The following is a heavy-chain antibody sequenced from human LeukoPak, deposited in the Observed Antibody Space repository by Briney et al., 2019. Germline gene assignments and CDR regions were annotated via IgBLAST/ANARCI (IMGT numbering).Heavy chain of an antibody. V-gene: IGHV4-30-2*01. Sequence: SETLSLTCTVSGGSISSGGYYWSWIRQPPGKGLEWIGYIYHSGSTYYNPSLKSRVTISVDRSKNQFSLKLSSVTAADTAVYYCASTKGGRVEWFVYGGEREAFDIWGQGTMVTVSS. CDR1: GGSISSGGYY. D-gene: IGHD4-23*01. J-gene: IGHJ3*02. CDR2: IYHSGST. CDR3: ASTKGGRVEWFVYGGEREAFDI.